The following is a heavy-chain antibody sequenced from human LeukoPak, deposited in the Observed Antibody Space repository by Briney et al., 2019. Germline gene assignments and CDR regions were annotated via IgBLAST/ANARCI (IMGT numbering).Heavy chain of an antibody. Sequence: SETLSLTCTVSGGSISSGDYYWAWLRPPPGKGLDWIGYIHPSGSTIYNPSLKSRVTISVDTSKNQFSLKLSSVTAADTAVYFCARPYSTGPRAFDTWGQGTMVTVSS. CDR2: IHPSGST. D-gene: IGHD2-8*02. V-gene: IGHV4-61*08. CDR3: ARPYSTGPRAFDT. CDR1: GGSISSGDYY. J-gene: IGHJ3*02.